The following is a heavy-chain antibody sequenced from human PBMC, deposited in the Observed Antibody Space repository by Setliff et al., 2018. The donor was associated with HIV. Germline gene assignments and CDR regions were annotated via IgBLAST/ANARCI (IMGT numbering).Heavy chain of an antibody. Sequence: GESLKISCAASGFTFFSSALTWVRQAPGKGLEWVSLIQSSGKYIYYADSVKGRFTISRGNAKNTLYLQMNSLRAEDTAVYYCAKDRDERWFGELLSPFTFDYWGQGTLVTVSS. V-gene: IGHV3-23*01. CDR1: GFTFFSSA. J-gene: IGHJ4*02. CDR3: AKDRDERWFGELLSPFTFDY. D-gene: IGHD3-10*01. CDR2: IQSSGKYI.